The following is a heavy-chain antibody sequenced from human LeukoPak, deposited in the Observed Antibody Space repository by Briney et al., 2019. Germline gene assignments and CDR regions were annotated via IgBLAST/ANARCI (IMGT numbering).Heavy chain of an antibody. V-gene: IGHV3-43D*03. D-gene: IGHD6-19*01. CDR1: GFTFDDYA. J-gene: IGHJ4*02. CDR2: ISWDGGST. Sequence: PGGSLRLSCAASGFTFDDYAMHWVRQAPGRGLEWVSLISWDGGSTYYADSVKGRFTISRDNAKNSLYLQMNGLRAEDTAVYYCVRGDKSSGWYFFDYWGQGTLVTVSS. CDR3: VRGDKSSGWYFFDY.